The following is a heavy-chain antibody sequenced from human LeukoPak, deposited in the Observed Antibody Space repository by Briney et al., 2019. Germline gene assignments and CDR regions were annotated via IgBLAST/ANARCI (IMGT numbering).Heavy chain of an antibody. CDR1: GFTFSSYW. Sequence: PGGSLRLTCAASGFTFSSYWMDWVRQAPGKGLEWVAVIWYDGSNREYVDSVKGRFTISRDNSKNTLYLQLNRLRAEDTAVYYCVRRGAGDTFDIWGQGTMVTVSS. D-gene: IGHD6-13*01. V-gene: IGHV3-33*08. CDR3: VRRGAGDTFDI. CDR2: IWYDGSNR. J-gene: IGHJ3*02.